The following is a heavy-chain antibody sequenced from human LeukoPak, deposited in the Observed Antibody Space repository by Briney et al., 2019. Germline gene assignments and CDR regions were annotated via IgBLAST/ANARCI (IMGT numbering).Heavy chain of an antibody. CDR3: ARSAYDYSSGSSTFDY. D-gene: IGHD6-19*01. Sequence: SETLSLTCTVSGGSISSYYWSWIRQPPGKGREWIGYIYYSGSTNYNPSLKSRVTISVDTSKNQFSLKLSSVTAADTAVYYCARSAYDYSSGSSTFDYWGQGTLVTVSS. V-gene: IGHV4-59*12. J-gene: IGHJ4*02. CDR1: GGSISSYY. CDR2: IYYSGST.